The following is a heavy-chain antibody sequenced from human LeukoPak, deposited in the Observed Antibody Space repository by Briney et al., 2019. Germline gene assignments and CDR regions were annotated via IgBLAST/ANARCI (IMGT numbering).Heavy chain of an antibody. CDR3: AKDGLVSGWDVY. Sequence: QSGGSLRLSCAASGLTFSTYWMTWVRQAPGKGLEWVANIKQDGSEKNYVDSVKGRFTISRDNSKNTLYLQMNSLRAEDTAVYYCAKDGLVSGWDVYWGQGTLVTVSS. J-gene: IGHJ4*02. D-gene: IGHD6-19*01. CDR2: IKQDGSEK. V-gene: IGHV3-7*03. CDR1: GLTFSTYW.